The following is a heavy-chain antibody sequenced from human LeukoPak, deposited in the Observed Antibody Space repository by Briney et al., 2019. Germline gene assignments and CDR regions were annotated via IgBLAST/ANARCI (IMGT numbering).Heavy chain of an antibody. CDR3: AKRSSIAFFDC. D-gene: IGHD6-6*01. CDR1: GFTFNNYA. CDR2: ISGSGGST. V-gene: IGHV3-23*01. J-gene: IGHJ4*02. Sequence: PGGSLRLSCAVSGFTFNNYAMSWVRQAPGKGLEWVSGISGSGGSTYYADSVKGRFTISRDNSKNTLYLQMNSLRAEDTAVYYCAKRSSIAFFDCWGQGTLVTVSS.